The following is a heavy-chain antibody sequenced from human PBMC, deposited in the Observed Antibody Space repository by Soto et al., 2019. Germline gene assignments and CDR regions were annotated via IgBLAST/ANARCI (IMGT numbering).Heavy chain of an antibody. J-gene: IGHJ5*02. V-gene: IGHV4-30-2*01. CDR2: IYHSGST. Sequence: SETLSLTCAASGGSISSGGYSWSWIRQPPGKGLEWIGYIYHSGSTYYNPSLKSRVTISVDRSKNQFSLKLSSVTAADTAVYYCARAVYCSSTSCYGNWFDPWGQGTLVTVPQ. CDR3: ARAVYCSSTSCYGNWFDP. CDR1: GGSISSGGYS. D-gene: IGHD2-2*01.